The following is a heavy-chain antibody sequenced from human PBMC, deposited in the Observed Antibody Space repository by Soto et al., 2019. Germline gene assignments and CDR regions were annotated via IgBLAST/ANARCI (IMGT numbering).Heavy chain of an antibody. V-gene: IGHV1-69*01. Sequence: QVQLVQSGAEVKKPGSSVKVSCKASGGTFSSYAISWVRQAPGQGLEWMGGIIPIFGTANYAQKFQGRVTITADESTSTAYMELSSLISEDTAVYYCASDCDSCYPKYFQHWGQGTLVTVSS. J-gene: IGHJ1*01. D-gene: IGHD2-21*02. CDR3: ASDCDSCYPKYFQH. CDR2: IIPIFGTA. CDR1: GGTFSSYA.